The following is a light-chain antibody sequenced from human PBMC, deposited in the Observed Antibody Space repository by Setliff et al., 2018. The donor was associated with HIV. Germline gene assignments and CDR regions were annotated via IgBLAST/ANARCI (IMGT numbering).Light chain of an antibody. V-gene: IGLV2-14*01. CDR2: EVN. Sequence: SVLTQPASVSGSPGQSITISCTGTSSDVGGYNYVSWYQQHPGKAPKLMIYEVNNRPSGVSNRFSGSKSGNTASLTISGLQAEDEADYYCCSYAGSHTFVFGTGTKVTVL. CDR3: CSYAGSHTFV. CDR1: SSDVGGYNY. J-gene: IGLJ1*01.